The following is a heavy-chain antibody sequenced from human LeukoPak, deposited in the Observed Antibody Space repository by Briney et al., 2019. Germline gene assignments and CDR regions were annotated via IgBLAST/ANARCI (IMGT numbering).Heavy chain of an antibody. CDR3: ARRSHCGGDCIFDY. D-gene: IGHD2-21*02. CDR2: ISAYTGNT. Sequence: ASVTVSFMPSGCTYNRYGISWVRQAGGQGREWMGWISAYTGNTKYIQKLQGRVTMTTDTSTSTAYMELRSLRSDDTAVYYCARRSHCGGDCIFDYWGQGTLVTVSS. CDR1: GCTYNRYG. V-gene: IGHV1-18*01. J-gene: IGHJ4*02.